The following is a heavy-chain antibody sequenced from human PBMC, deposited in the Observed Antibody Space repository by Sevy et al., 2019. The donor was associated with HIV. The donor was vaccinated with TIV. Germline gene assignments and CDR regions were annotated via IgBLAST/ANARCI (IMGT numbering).Heavy chain of an antibody. J-gene: IGHJ4*02. Sequence: GGSLRLSCAASGFSITETYMTWVRQAPGKGLEWISVLYVGDNKFYSDSVKGRFTVSKDISKNTLYLQTTSLTIEDTATYYCARDPTVRGWLDSWGQGTLVTVSS. D-gene: IGHD4-4*01. CDR1: GFSITETY. V-gene: IGHV3-53*05. CDR3: ARDPTVRGWLDS. CDR2: LYVGDNK.